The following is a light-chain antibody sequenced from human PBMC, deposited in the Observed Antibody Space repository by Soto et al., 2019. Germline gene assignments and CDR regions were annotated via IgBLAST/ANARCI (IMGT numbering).Light chain of an antibody. CDR1: QSVGSF. Sequence: EIVFTQSPAPLSLSPGERATLSCRASQSVGSFLAWYQQKPGQAPRLLIYDTSIRATGIPARFSGSGSGTDFTLTISSLEPEDFAVYYCQQRNSWPPTFTFGQGTRLEIK. V-gene: IGKV3-11*01. J-gene: IGKJ5*01. CDR3: QQRNSWPPTFT. CDR2: DTS.